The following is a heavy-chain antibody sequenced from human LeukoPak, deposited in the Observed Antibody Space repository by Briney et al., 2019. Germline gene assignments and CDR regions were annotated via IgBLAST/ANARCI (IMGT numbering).Heavy chain of an antibody. J-gene: IGHJ4*02. D-gene: IGHD2-15*01. CDR2: IYYSGST. CDR1: GGSISSSSYY. CDR3: ARRHPPSGTPPGFYFDY. Sequence: PSETLSLTCTVSGGSISSSSYYWGWIRQPPGKGLEWIGSIYYSGSTYYNPSLKSRVTISVDTSKNQFSLKLSSVTAADTAVYYCARRHPPSGTPPGFYFDYWGQGTLVTVSS. V-gene: IGHV4-39*01.